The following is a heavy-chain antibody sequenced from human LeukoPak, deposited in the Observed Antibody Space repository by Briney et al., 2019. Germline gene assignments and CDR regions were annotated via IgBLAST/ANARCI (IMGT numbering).Heavy chain of an antibody. V-gene: IGHV3-21*04. CDR3: AKTSKYSTTWYDY. J-gene: IGHJ4*02. Sequence: GGSLRLSCAASGFTFSSYSMNWVRQAPGKGLEWVSSISSGSSYIYYADSVKGRFTISRGSSENALYLQMNSLRAEDTAVYYCAKTSKYSTTWYDYWGQGTLVTVSS. CDR2: ISSGSSYI. CDR1: GFTFSSYS. D-gene: IGHD6-13*01.